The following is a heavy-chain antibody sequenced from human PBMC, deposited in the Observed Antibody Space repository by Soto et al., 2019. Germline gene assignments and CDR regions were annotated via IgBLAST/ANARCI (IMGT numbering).Heavy chain of an antibody. CDR3: AKVFYGDSDWYFDL. CDR1: GFTFDKYA. Sequence: EVQLLESGGGLVQPGGSLRLSCAASGFTFDKYAMNWVRQAPGKGLEWVSTISTSGGKTYYADSVKGRFTISRSNSKNTLYLLLNSLGAEDTAVYYCAKVFYGDSDWYFDLWGRGTLVTVSS. V-gene: IGHV3-23*01. D-gene: IGHD4-17*01. J-gene: IGHJ2*01. CDR2: ISTSGGKT.